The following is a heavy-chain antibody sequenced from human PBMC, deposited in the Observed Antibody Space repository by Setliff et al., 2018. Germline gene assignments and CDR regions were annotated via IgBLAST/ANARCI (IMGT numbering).Heavy chain of an antibody. Sequence: ASVKVSCKASGYTFTSYAMHWVRQAPGQRLEWMGWINAGNGNTKYSQKFQGRVTITRDTSTTTVHMELSRLVSEDTAVYFCARDSVTLGQLERRGGWHYYGLDVWGQGTTVTVSS. CDR1: GYTFTSYA. V-gene: IGHV1-3*01. CDR2: INAGNGNT. J-gene: IGHJ6*02. D-gene: IGHD1-1*01. CDR3: ARDSVTLGQLERRGGWHYYGLDV.